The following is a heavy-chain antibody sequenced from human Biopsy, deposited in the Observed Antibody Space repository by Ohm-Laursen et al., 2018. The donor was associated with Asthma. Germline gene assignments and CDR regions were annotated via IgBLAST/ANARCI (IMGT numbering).Heavy chain of an antibody. CDR1: GFTFSSYG. CDR3: ARGNHHLDYGGNSGAFDI. V-gene: IGHV3-30*03. Sequence: SLRLSCSASGFTFSSYGMHWVRQAPGKGLEWVAVISYDGSNKYYADSVKSRFTISRDNSKNTLYLQMNSLRAEDTAVYYCARGNHHLDYGGNSGAFDIWGQGTMVTVSS. D-gene: IGHD4-23*01. CDR2: ISYDGSNK. J-gene: IGHJ3*02.